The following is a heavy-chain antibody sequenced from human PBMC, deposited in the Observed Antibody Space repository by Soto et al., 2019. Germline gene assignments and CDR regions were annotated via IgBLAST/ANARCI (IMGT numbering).Heavy chain of an antibody. Sequence: GASVKLSCTASGYAFTSYYMHWVRQAPGQGLEWMGIINPSGGSTNYAQKFQGRVTITRDTSASTAYMELSSLRSEDTAVYYCARDNYYDSSGYYYRSAWEYDAFDIWGQGTMVTVSS. V-gene: IGHV1-46*01. J-gene: IGHJ3*02. CDR1: GYAFTSYY. CDR3: ARDNYYDSSGYYYRSAWEYDAFDI. D-gene: IGHD3-22*01. CDR2: INPSGGST.